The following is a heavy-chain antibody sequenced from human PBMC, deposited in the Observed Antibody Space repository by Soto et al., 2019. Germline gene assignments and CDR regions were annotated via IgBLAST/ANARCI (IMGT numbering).Heavy chain of an antibody. V-gene: IGHV4-30-2*01. CDR2: IYDSGST. Sequence: SETLSLTCAVSGGSISSGGYSWSWIRQPPGKGLEWIGYIYDSGSTYYNPSLKSRVTISVDRSKNQFSLKLSSVTAADTAVYYYERGGAYYCDSIGYYPAPSNYRFGMDVWGQGTLVTVSS. D-gene: IGHD3-22*01. CDR3: ERGGAYYCDSIGYYPAPSNYRFGMDV. CDR1: GGSISSGGYS. J-gene: IGHJ6*02.